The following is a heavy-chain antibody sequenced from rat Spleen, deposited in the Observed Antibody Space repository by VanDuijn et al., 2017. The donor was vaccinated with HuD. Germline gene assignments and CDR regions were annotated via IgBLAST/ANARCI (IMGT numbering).Heavy chain of an antibody. J-gene: IGHJ4*01. CDR3: ATDPLTTEGMGVMDA. Sequence: EVQLVESGGGFVQPGRSLKLSCAASGFTFSDYNMAWVRQAPKKGLEWVAAITYDGSGTYYRDSVKGRFTISRDNAKSTQYLQMASLRSEDTATYYCATDPLTTEGMGVMDAWGQGASVTVSS. V-gene: IGHV5-7*01. D-gene: IGHD1-11*01. CDR1: GFTFSDYN. CDR2: ITYDGSGT.